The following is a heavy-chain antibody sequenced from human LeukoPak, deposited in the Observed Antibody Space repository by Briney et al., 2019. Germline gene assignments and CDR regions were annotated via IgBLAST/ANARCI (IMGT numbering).Heavy chain of an antibody. Sequence: GGSLRLSCAASGFTFSSYGMHWVRQAPGKGLEWVAFIRYDGSNKYYADSVKGRFTISRDNSKNTLYLQMNSLRAEDTAVYYCAKDETPPYYYGPFDPWGQGTLVTVSS. CDR3: AKDETPPYYYGPFDP. CDR1: GFTFSSYG. J-gene: IGHJ5*02. V-gene: IGHV3-30*02. CDR2: IRYDGSNK. D-gene: IGHD3-10*01.